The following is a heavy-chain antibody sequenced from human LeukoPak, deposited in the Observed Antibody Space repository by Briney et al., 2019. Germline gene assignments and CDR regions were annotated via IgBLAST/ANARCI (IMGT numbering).Heavy chain of an antibody. Sequence: KPSETLSLTCAVYGGSLSGYYWSWIRQPPGKGLEWIGEINHSGSTNYNPSLKSRVTISVDTSKNQFSLKLSSVTAADTAVYYCARRGGYMTTVTTRVNWFDPWGQGTLVTVSS. CDR1: GGSLSGYY. V-gene: IGHV4-34*01. CDR2: INHSGST. CDR3: ARRGGYMTTVTTRVNWFDP. D-gene: IGHD4-17*01. J-gene: IGHJ5*02.